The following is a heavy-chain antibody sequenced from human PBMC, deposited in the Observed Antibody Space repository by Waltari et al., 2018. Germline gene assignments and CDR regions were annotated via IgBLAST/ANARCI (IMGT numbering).Heavy chain of an antibody. CDR2: ISGSGETT. CDR1: GFTFSDYA. Sequence: EVQLLESGGGLVQPGGSLRLSCAASGFTFSDYAMPWGRQAPGKGLEWVSLISGSGETTSYADSVRGRFTLSRDNSKDTLFLQMNSRRAEDTAVYYCATDRNEYIRSIDYWGQGTLATVSS. D-gene: IGHD3-3*01. J-gene: IGHJ4*02. V-gene: IGHV3-23*01. CDR3: ATDRNEYIRSIDY.